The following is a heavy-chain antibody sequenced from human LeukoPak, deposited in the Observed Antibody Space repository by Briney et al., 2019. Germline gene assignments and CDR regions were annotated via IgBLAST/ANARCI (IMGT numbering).Heavy chain of an antibody. CDR2: ISDSGDNT. D-gene: IGHD2-8*01. V-gene: IGHV3-23*01. CDR1: GFPLSSYD. Sequence: GGSLRLSCAGSGFPLSSYDMIWLRQAPGQGLEWVSDISDSGDNTSYADSVRGRFTISRDNSRNTLYLQMISLRPENTAVYYCAKDTSIGKYCTNGVCSPFDYWGQGTLVTVSS. CDR3: AKDTSIGKYCTNGVCSPFDY. J-gene: IGHJ4*02.